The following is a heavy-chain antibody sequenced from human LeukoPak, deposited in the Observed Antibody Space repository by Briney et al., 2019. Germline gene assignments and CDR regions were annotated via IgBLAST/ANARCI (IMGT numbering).Heavy chain of an antibody. CDR1: GFTFSDYY. CDR3: ARRSAAVDY. D-gene: IGHD6-13*01. V-gene: IGHV3-30-3*01. CDR2: ISYDGSHK. J-gene: IGHJ4*02. Sequence: GGSLRLSCAASGFTFSDYYMSWIRQAPGKGLDWVAVISYDGSHKYYADSVKGRFTISRDNSKNTVYLQMNSLRTEDTAVYSCARRSAAVDYWGQGTLVTVSS.